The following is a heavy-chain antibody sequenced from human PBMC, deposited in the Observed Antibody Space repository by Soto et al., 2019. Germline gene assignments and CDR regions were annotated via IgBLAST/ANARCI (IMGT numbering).Heavy chain of an antibody. D-gene: IGHD3-10*02. CDR2: IYHSGST. CDR1: GSSVSSGSYY. J-gene: IGHJ4*02. Sequence: SETLSLTRTVSGSSVSSGSYYWSWIRQPPGKGLEWIGYIYHSGSTYYNPSLKSRVTISVDRSKNQFSLKLSSVTAADTAVYYCAREGTMAGEGYFDYWGQGTLVTVSS. CDR3: AREGTMAGEGYFDY. V-gene: IGHV4-61*01.